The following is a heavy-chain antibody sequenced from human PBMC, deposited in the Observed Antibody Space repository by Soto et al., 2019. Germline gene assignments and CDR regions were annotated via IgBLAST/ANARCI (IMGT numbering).Heavy chain of an antibody. Sequence: LSLTCTVSGDSISSDGYYWSWIRQHPGKGLEWIGYIYYSGSTFYNPSLKRRVTISRDTSQNQFSLKLSSVTAADTAVYYCARSRYYDSSGVDYWGQGALVTVSS. CDR2: IYYSGST. J-gene: IGHJ4*02. D-gene: IGHD3-22*01. V-gene: IGHV4-31*03. CDR1: GDSISSDGYY. CDR3: ARSRYYDSSGVDY.